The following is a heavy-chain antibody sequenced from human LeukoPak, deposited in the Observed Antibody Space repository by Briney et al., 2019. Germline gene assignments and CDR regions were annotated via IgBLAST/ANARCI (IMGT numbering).Heavy chain of an antibody. CDR3: AKQVGATINYYYYYMDV. J-gene: IGHJ6*03. CDR2: IRYDGSNK. D-gene: IGHD1-26*01. V-gene: IGHV3-30*02. CDR1: GFTFSSYG. Sequence: GGSLRLSCAASGFTFSSYGMHWVRQAPGKGLEWVAFIRYDGSNKYYADSVKDRFTISRDNSKNTLYLQMNSLRAEDTAVYYCAKQVGATINYYYYYMDVWGKGTTVTISS.